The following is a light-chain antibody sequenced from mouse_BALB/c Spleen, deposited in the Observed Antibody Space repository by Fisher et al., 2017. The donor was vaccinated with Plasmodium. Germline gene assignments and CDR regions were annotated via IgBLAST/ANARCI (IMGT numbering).Light chain of an antibody. CDR1: QSLLDSDGKTY. J-gene: IGKJ1*01. V-gene: IGKV1-135*01. Sequence: DIVMTQTTLTLSVTIGQPASISCKSSQSLLDSDGKTYLNWLLQRPGQSPKRLISLGSELDSGVPDRFTGSGSGTDFTLKISRVEAEDLGVYFCFQGSHVPPTFGGGTKLEIK. CDR3: FQGSHVPPT. CDR2: LGS.